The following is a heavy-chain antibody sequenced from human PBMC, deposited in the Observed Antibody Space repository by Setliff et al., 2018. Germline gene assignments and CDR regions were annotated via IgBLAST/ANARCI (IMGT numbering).Heavy chain of an antibody. J-gene: IGHJ6*03. CDR1: GGSFSTSSDY. Sequence: SETLSLTCNVSGGSFSTSSDYWGWIRQPPGKGLEWIGSINYSGRNYYNPSLKSRLIISVDAPDNQFSVKLSSVTAADTAVYYCARHKSNGSGSYPSLYMDVWGKGIMVTVSS. V-gene: IGHV4-39*01. D-gene: IGHD3-10*01. CDR3: ARHKSNGSGSYPSLYMDV. CDR2: INYSGRN.